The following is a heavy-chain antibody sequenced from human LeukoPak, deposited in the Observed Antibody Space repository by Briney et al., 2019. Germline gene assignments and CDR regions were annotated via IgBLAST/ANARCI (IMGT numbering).Heavy chain of an antibody. CDR2: IIPIFGTA. V-gene: IGHV1-69*05. Sequence: SVKVSCKAYGGTFSSYAISWVRQAPGQGLEWMGGIIPIFGTANYAQKFQGRVTITTDESTSTAYVELSSLRSEDTAVYYCAYSSRDWFDPWGQGTLVTVSS. J-gene: IGHJ5*02. CDR1: GGTFSSYA. D-gene: IGHD6-6*01. CDR3: AYSSRDWFDP.